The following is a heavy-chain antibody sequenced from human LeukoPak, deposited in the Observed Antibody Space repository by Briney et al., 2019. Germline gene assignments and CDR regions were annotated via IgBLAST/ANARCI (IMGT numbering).Heavy chain of an antibody. CDR1: GFTFSSYA. CDR2: ISYDGSNK. D-gene: IGHD5-24*01. Sequence: PGRSLRLSCAASGFTFSSYAMHWVRQAPGKGLEWVAVISYDGSNKYYADSVKGRFTISRDNSKNTLYLQMNSLRAEDTAVYYCARAIVEMATKPHPGYWGQGTLVTVSS. V-gene: IGHV3-30-3*01. CDR3: ARAIVEMATKPHPGY. J-gene: IGHJ4*02.